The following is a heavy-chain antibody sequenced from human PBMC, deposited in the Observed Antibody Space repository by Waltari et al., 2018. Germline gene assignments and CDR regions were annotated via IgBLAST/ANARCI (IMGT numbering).Heavy chain of an antibody. CDR3: ARIRWDLPHAFDI. V-gene: IGHV4-39*02. J-gene: IGHJ3*02. D-gene: IGHD1-26*01. CDR2: VYYSGGT. Sequence: QLQLQESGPGLVKPSETLSVTCTVSGGSMSSSSYYWGWIRQPPGKGLEWIGSVYYSGGTFYTPSLKSRVTISVDTSENHCSLRLNSVTAADTAVYYCARIRWDLPHAFDIWGLGTMLTVSS. CDR1: GGSMSSSSYY.